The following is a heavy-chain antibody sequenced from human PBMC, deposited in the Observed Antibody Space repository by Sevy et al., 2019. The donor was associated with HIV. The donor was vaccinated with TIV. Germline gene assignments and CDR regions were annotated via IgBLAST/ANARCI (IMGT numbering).Heavy chain of an antibody. J-gene: IGHJ4*02. CDR3: AEGGGGRRWLVETPFDY. CDR2: ISGSRDIR. CDR1: GFIFSSYG. Sequence: GGSLRLSCAASGFIFSSYGMSWVRQAPGKGLEWVSSISGSRDIRYYADSVKGRFTISRDNSKNTLYLQMNSLRAEDNGPNYCAEGGGGRRWLVETPFDYWGQGTPVTVSS. D-gene: IGHD6-19*01. V-gene: IGHV3-23*01.